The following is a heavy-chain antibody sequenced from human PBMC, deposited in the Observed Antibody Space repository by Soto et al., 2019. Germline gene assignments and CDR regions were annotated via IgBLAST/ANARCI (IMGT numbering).Heavy chain of an antibody. CDR2: TSYDGSNK. CDR1: GFTFSSYG. V-gene: IGHV3-30*18. D-gene: IGHD3-10*01. CDR3: AKDRGSYYYGLDV. Sequence: QVQVVGSGGGVVQPGRSLRLSCAASGFTFSSYGMHWVRQAPGKGLEWVALTSYDGSNKYYADSVKGRFTISRDNSKSTLYLQMNSLRVEDMAVYYCAKDRGSYYYGLDVWGQGTTVTVSS. J-gene: IGHJ6*02.